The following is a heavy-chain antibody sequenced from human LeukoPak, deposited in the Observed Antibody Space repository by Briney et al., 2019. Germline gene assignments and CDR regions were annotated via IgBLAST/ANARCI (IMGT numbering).Heavy chain of an antibody. CDR1: GGSISSGGYY. CDR3: ARFSDSSGYGFDY. CDR2: IYYSGST. D-gene: IGHD3-22*01. J-gene: IGHJ4*02. V-gene: IGHV4-31*03. Sequence: SETLSLTCTVSGGSISSGGYYWSWIRQHPGKGPEWIGYIYYSGSTYYNPSLKSRVTISVDTSKNQFSLKLSSVTAADTAVYYCARFSDSSGYGFDYWGQGTLVTVSS.